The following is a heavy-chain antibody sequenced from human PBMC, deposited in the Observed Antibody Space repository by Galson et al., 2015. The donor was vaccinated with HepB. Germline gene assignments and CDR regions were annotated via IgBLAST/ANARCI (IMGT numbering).Heavy chain of an antibody. Sequence: SLRLSCAASGFTFSTYSMNWVRQAPGKGLEWISFISTSSSSIYYADSVKGRFTISRDNAKNSLYLRMNSLRDEDTAVYYCARDTRPARYLAYDVWGQGTTVTVSS. J-gene: IGHJ6*02. V-gene: IGHV3-48*02. CDR3: ARDTRPARYLAYDV. CDR1: GFTFSTYS. D-gene: IGHD3-16*01. CDR2: ISTSSSSI.